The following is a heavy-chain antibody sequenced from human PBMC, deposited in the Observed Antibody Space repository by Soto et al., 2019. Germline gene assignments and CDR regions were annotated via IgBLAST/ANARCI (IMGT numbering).Heavy chain of an antibody. CDR1: GYIFITYG. CDR3: ARSPSDIVLPGSWFDP. D-gene: IGHD5-12*01. J-gene: IGHJ5*02. V-gene: IGHV1-18*04. CDR2: ISANNGDT. Sequence: QVQLVQSGAEVKKPGAAVKVSCKDSGYIFITYGVSWVRQAPGQGLEWMGCISANNGDTKYAQKLQGRVTMTPDTSTSTDYMELRSLISGDTAVYYCARSPSDIVLPGSWFDPWGQGTLVIVSA.